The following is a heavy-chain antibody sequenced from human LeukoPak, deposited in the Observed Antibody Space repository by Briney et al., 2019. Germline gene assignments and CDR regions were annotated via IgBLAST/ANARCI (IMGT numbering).Heavy chain of an antibody. Sequence: SQTLSLTCTVSGGSISSGSYYWSWIRQPAGKGLEWIGRFYTSGSTNYNPSLKSRVTISVDTSKNQFSLKLSSVTAADTAVYYCARRKGYSYGYLAFDIWGQGTMVTVSS. CDR1: GGSISSGSYY. CDR2: FYTSGST. CDR3: ARRKGYSYGYLAFDI. V-gene: IGHV4-61*02. D-gene: IGHD5-18*01. J-gene: IGHJ3*02.